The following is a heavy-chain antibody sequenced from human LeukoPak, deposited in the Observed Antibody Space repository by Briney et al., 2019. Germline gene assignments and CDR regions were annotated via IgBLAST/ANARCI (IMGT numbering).Heavy chain of an antibody. V-gene: IGHV3-30*04. J-gene: IGHJ3*02. D-gene: IGHD3-10*01. CDR3: ATAPAAVRGVVIKGAFDI. CDR1: GFTFSSYA. Sequence: GRSLRLSCAASGFTFSSYAMHWVRQAPGKGLEWVAVTSYDGSNKYYADSVKGRFTISRDNSKNTLNLQMNSLRAEDTAVCYCATAPAAVRGVVIKGAFDIWGQGTMVTVSS. CDR2: TSYDGSNK.